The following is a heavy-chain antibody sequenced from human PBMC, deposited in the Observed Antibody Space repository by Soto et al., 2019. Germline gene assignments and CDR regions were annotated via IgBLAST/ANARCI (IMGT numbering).Heavy chain of an antibody. Sequence: QVQLVESGGGVVQPGRSLRLSCAASGFTLSSYSMHWVRQAPGKGLDWVAAMSYDGSSKYFADSVKGRFTISRDNSKNTLSLQMNSLGAEDSTVYYCARGRSARNHEDFEYWGQGTLVTVSS. D-gene: IGHD6-25*01. J-gene: IGHJ4*02. V-gene: IGHV3-30-3*01. CDR2: MSYDGSSK. CDR3: ARGRSARNHEDFEY. CDR1: GFTLSSYS.